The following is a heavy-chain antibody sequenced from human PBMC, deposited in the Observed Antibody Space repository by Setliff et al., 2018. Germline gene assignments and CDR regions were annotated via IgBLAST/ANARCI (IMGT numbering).Heavy chain of an antibody. CDR2: IYWDDDK. V-gene: IGHV2-5*02. CDR1: GFSLSSNGVG. Sequence: SGPTLVNPTQTLTLTCSLSGFSLSSNGVGVGWIRQPPGKAPEWLGIIYWDDDKRYSPSLKHRLTITKDTSRNQVILTMTNVDPVDTATYFCAHRPLYANWYRGNDWFDPWGQGTLVTVSS. J-gene: IGHJ5*02. CDR3: AHRPLYANWYRGNDWFDP. D-gene: IGHD6-13*01.